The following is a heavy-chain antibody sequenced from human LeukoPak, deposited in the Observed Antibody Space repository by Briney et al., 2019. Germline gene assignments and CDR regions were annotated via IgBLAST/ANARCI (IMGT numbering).Heavy chain of an antibody. V-gene: IGHV4-39*07. J-gene: IGHJ3*02. D-gene: IGHD3-3*01. CDR1: GGSISSSSHY. Sequence: SETLSLACTVSGGSISSSSHYWGWIRQPPGKGLEWIGIIYDSGSTYYNPSLKSRVTISVDTSKNQFSLKLSSVTAADTAVYYCARGFDLRFLEWLSLWAFDIWGQGTLVTVSS. CDR2: IYDSGST. CDR3: ARGFDLRFLEWLSLWAFDI.